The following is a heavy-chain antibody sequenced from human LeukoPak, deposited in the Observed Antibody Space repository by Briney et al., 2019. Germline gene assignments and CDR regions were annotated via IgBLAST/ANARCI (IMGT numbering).Heavy chain of an antibody. D-gene: IGHD4-17*01. J-gene: IGHJ4*02. CDR3: ARGIDDYGDLRLDY. V-gene: IGHV3-21*01. Sequence: GGSLRLSCAASGLTFSSYSMNWVRQAPGKGLEWVSSISSSSSYIYYADSVKGRFTISRDNAKNSLYLQMNSLRAEDTAVYYCARGIDDYGDLRLDYWGQGTLVTVSS. CDR2: ISSSSSYI. CDR1: GLTFSSYS.